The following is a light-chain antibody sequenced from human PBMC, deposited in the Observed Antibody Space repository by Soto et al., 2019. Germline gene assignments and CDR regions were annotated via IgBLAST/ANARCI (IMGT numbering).Light chain of an antibody. V-gene: IGKV3-20*01. J-gene: IGKJ4*01. CDR3: QVFTCYPHT. Sequence: VLTQSTGTLSLSPGERSTLSCMAGQSVSSSYLAWYQQKPGQAPRLLIYDASSRATGIPDRFSGGGSGTDFTLTISRLEPEDFAVYCCQVFTCYPHTFGGGANEDNK. CDR1: QSVSSSY. CDR2: DAS.